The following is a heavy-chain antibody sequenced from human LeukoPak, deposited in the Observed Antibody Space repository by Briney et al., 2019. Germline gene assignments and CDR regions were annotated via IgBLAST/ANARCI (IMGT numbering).Heavy chain of an antibody. CDR3: ARDNSAGFWSGYNYYYYYYIDV. D-gene: IGHD3-3*01. V-gene: IGHV3-7*01. CDR1: GFTFSSYW. Sequence: GGSLRLSCAASGFTFSSYWMSWVRQAPGKGLEWVANIKEEGSEKNYVDSVKGRFTISRDNAKNSLYLQMNSLRAEDTAVYYCARDNSAGFWSGYNYYYYYYIDVWGKGTTVTVSS. J-gene: IGHJ6*03. CDR2: IKEEGSEK.